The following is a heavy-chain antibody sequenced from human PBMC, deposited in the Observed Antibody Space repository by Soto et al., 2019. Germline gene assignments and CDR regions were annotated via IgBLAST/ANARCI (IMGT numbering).Heavy chain of an antibody. CDR2: ISSGSSTI. CDR3: ARVYGIAVAGTLDF. D-gene: IGHD6-19*01. CDR1: VFTFSGYS. Sequence: EVQLVESGGGLVQPGGSLRLSCAASVFTFSGYSMNWVRQAPGKGLEWVSYISSGSSTIYYADSVKGRFTISRDNAKNSLYLQMNSRRAEDTAVYYCARVYGIAVAGTLDFWGQGTLVTVSS. V-gene: IGHV3-48*01. J-gene: IGHJ4*02.